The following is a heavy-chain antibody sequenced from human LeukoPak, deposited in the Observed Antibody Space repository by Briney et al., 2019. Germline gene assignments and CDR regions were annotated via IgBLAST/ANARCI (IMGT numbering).Heavy chain of an antibody. CDR3: ATSALDYGDFDSLFDY. J-gene: IGHJ4*02. CDR2: IYYSGST. CDR1: GGSISSGGYY. V-gene: IGHV4-31*03. Sequence: SETLSLTCTVSGGSISSGGYYWSWIRQHPGKGLEWIGYIYYSGSTYYNPSLKSRVTISVDTSKNQFSLKLTSVTAADTAVYYCATSALDYGDFDSLFDYWGQGTLVTVSS. D-gene: IGHD4-17*01.